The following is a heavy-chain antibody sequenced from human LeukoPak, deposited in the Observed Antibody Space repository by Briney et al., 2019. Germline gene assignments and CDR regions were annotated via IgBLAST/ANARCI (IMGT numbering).Heavy chain of an antibody. D-gene: IGHD5-18*01. CDR3: AREARGYHYTYFDY. Sequence: PGGSLRLSCTASGFTLGSHDMHWVRQIPGQGLEWVAAVSSGFHAFFADSVQGRFTVSREDAGNSLYLQMNSLRAGDTAVYYCAREARGYHYTYFDYWGQGTLVTVSS. V-gene: IGHV3-13*01. CDR2: VSSGFHA. CDR1: GFTLGSHD. J-gene: IGHJ4*02.